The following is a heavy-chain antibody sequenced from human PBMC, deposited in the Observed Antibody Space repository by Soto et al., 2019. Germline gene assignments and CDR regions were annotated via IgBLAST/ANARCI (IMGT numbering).Heavy chain of an antibody. V-gene: IGHV1-69*01. CDR1: GVTGNRFA. Sequence: QVQLVQSEPEVKQPVTSVKFSCKTSGVTGNRFAVTWVRESPGQGFQWLGGITPLFETTNHAQNFQGRATITADESTTPSYLELRGLASEDTAVYYCARGYGGYFDDWGQGTLVIVSS. D-gene: IGHD4-17*01. CDR2: ITPLFETT. CDR3: ARGYGGYFDD. J-gene: IGHJ4*02.